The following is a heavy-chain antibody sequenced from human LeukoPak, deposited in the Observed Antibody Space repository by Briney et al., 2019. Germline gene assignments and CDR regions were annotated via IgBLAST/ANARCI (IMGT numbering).Heavy chain of an antibody. D-gene: IGHD3-3*01. J-gene: IGHJ4*02. CDR1: GFIFSSYA. CDR3: AKEGEWVLGHCSGSNCNHLDY. CDR2: ISYDGSNK. Sequence: PGGSLRLSREASGFIFSSYAIDWVRQAPGKGLEWVALISYDGSNKFYADSVKGRFTISRDNSKDTVFLQMNSLSAEDTAVYYCAKEGEWVLGHCSGSNCNHLDYWGQGALVTVSS. V-gene: IGHV3-30*18.